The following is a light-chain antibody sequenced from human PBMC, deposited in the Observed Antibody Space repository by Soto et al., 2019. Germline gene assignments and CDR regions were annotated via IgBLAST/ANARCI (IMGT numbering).Light chain of an antibody. V-gene: IGKV3-15*01. CDR2: GAS. CDR3: QQYNNWPPDRT. Sequence: EIVLTQSPATLSVSPGERATLSCRASQSIGSNLAWYQQKPGQAPRLLLYGASTRSTGIPARFSGSGAGTEFSLTVSSLQSEDFAIYVCQQYNNWPPDRTFGQGTKVEIK. J-gene: IGKJ1*01. CDR1: QSIGSN.